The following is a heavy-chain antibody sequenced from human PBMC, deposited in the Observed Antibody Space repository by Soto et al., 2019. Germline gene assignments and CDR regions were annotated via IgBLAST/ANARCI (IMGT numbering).Heavy chain of an antibody. CDR3: ARDSGMIRGNYGMGV. Sequence: GGSLRLSCASSWFIVISNYMTWVRQAPGKGLEWVSVIYSSGNIYYPDSVKGRFTTSRDNSQNTFFLQMNSLRAEDTAVYYCARDSGMIRGNYGMGVWGQGTTVTVSS. CDR2: IYSSGNI. D-gene: IGHD3-10*01. J-gene: IGHJ6*02. CDR1: WFIVISNY. V-gene: IGHV3-53*01.